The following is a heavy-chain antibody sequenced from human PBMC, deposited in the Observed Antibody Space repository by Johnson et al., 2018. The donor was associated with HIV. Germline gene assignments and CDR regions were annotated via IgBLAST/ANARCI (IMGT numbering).Heavy chain of an antibody. J-gene: IGHJ3*02. Sequence: VQLVESGGGLIQPGGSLRLSCAASGFTVSNNYMSWVRQAPGKGLEWVSILHSDGSTFNTDSVKGRFTISRDNSKNTLYLQMNSLRAEDTAVYYCARDNEDIVLVGAFDIWGQGTMVTVSS. CDR2: LHSDGST. D-gene: IGHD2-8*02. CDR1: GFTVSNNY. V-gene: IGHV3-66*03. CDR3: ARDNEDIVLVGAFDI.